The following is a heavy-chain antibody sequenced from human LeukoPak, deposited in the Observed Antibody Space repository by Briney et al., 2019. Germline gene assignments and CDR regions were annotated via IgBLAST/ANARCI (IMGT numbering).Heavy chain of an antibody. CDR1: GFTFSDYY. D-gene: IGHD6-13*01. V-gene: IGHV3-11*04. Sequence: GGSLRLSCAASGFTFSDYYMSWIRQAPGKGLEWVSCISSSGSTIYYADSVKGRFTISRDNAKNSLYLQMNSLRAEDTAVYYCATHIAAAPERWFDPWGQGTLVTVSS. CDR2: ISSSGSTI. J-gene: IGHJ5*02. CDR3: ATHIAAAPERWFDP.